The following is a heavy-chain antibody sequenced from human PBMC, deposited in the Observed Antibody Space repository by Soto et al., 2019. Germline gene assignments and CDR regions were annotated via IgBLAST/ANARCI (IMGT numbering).Heavy chain of an antibody. CDR2: INPSGGST. D-gene: IGHD2-15*01. Sequence: ASVKVSCTASGYTFTSYYMHWVRQAPGQGLEWMGIINPSGGSTSYAQKFQGRVTMTRDTSTSTVYMELSSLRSEDTAVYYCARLLGYCSGGSCYSYYYYGMDVWGQGTTVTVSS. J-gene: IGHJ6*02. CDR3: ARLLGYCSGGSCYSYYYYGMDV. V-gene: IGHV1-46*01. CDR1: GYTFTSYY.